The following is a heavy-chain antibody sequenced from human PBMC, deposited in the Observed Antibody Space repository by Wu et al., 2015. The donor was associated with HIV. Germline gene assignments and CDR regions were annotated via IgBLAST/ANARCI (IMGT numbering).Heavy chain of an antibody. CDR1: GGTFSSYG. V-gene: IGHV1-18*01. CDR2: ISPYNGNT. CDR3: ARGDYSSTRYYYYYMDV. Sequence: VQLVQSGAEVKKPGSSVRVSCKTSGGTFSSYGISWVRQAPGQGLEWMGWISPYNGNTNYAQKFKGRVTMTSDKYTRTAYLELRSLRSDDTALYYCARGDYSSTRYYYYYMDVWGEGDHGHRLL. J-gene: IGHJ6*03. D-gene: IGHD4-11*01.